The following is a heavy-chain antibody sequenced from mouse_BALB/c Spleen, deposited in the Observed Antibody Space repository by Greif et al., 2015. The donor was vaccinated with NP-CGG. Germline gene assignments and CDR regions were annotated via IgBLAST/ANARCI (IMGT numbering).Heavy chain of an antibody. D-gene: IGHD1-1*01. CDR3: ANYYGSSYYFDY. Sequence: QVQLKQSGAELAKPGASGKMSCKASGYTFPSYWMHWVKQRPGQGLEWIGYINPSTGYTEYNQKFKDKATLTADKSSSTAYMQLSSLTSEDSAVYYCANYYGSSYYFDYWGQGTTLTVSS. J-gene: IGHJ2*01. CDR1: GYTFPSYW. CDR2: INPSTGYT. V-gene: IGHV1-7*01.